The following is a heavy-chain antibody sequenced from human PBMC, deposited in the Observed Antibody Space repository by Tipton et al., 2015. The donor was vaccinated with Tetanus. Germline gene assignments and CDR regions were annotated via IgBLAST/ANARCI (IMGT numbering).Heavy chain of an antibody. CDR1: GSSISRSSHY. V-gene: IGHV4-61*01. Sequence: GLVKPSETLSLTCTVSGSSISRSSHYWTWIRQPPGKEPEWVGYVYHSGATNYHPSLKSRLAISADTSKNQFSLNLRSVITADTAVYYCARANNEFPKKGPFDSWGQGSLVIVSS. D-gene: IGHD1-1*01. CDR3: ARANNEFPKKGPFDS. CDR2: VYHSGAT. J-gene: IGHJ4*02.